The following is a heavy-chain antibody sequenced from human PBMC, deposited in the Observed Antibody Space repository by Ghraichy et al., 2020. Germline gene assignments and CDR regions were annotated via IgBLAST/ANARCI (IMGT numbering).Heavy chain of an antibody. CDR3: ASLVVPAATGYYYYGMDV. V-gene: IGHV3-48*02. Sequence: GGSLRLSCAASGFTFSSYSMNWVRQAPGKGLEWVSYISSSSSTIYYADSVKGRFTISRDNAKNSLYLQMNSLRDEDTAVYYCASLVVPAATGYYYYGMDVWGQGTTVTVSS. J-gene: IGHJ6*02. CDR2: ISSSSSTI. D-gene: IGHD2-2*01. CDR1: GFTFSSYS.